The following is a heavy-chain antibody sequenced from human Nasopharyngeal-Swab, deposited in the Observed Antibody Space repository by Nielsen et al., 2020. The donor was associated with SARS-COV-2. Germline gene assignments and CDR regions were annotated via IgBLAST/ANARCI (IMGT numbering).Heavy chain of an antibody. CDR2: INHSGST. Sequence: WIRQPPGKGLEWIGEINHSGSTNYSPSLKSRVTISVDTSKNQFSLKLSSVTAADTAVYYCARDPGSGSFYFDYWGQGTLVTVSS. V-gene: IGHV4-34*01. J-gene: IGHJ4*02. CDR3: ARDPGSGSFYFDY. D-gene: IGHD3-22*01.